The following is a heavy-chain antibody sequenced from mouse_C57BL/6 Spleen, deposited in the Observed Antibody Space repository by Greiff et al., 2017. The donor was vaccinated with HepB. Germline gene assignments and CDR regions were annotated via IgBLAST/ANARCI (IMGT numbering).Heavy chain of an antibody. D-gene: IGHD1-1*01. CDR1: GYTFTSYW. V-gene: IGHV1-53*01. CDR3: ARYYYGSSKLDYFDY. Sequence: QVQLQQPGTELVKPGASVKLSCKASGYTFTSYWMHWVKQRPGQGLEWIGNINPSNGGTNYNEKFKSKATLTVDKSSSTAYMQLNSLTSEDSAVYYCARYYYGSSKLDYFDYWGQGTTLTVSS. J-gene: IGHJ2*01. CDR2: INPSNGGT.